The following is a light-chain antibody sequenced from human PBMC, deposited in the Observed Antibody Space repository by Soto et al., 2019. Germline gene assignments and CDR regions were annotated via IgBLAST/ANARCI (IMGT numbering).Light chain of an antibody. CDR1: SSDVGGYNY. J-gene: IGLJ2*01. Sequence: QSVLTQPASVSGSPGQSITISCTGTSSDVGGYNYVSWYQQHPGKAPKLMIYAVSNRPSGVSNRFSGSKSGNTASLTISGLQAEDEAEYYCSSYSSSNTPYVVFGGGTKVTVL. CDR2: AVS. V-gene: IGLV2-14*03. CDR3: SSYSSSNTPYVV.